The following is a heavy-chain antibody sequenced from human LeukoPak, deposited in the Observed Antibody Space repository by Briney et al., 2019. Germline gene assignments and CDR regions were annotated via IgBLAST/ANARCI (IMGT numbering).Heavy chain of an antibody. Sequence: VASVKVSCKVSGYTLTELSMHWVRQAPGKGLEWMGGFDPEDGETIYAQKFQGRVTMTIDTSTTTVYMELRSLRSDDTAIYYCARDLMYCDTMSCYDGDFDYWGQGTPVTVSS. J-gene: IGHJ4*02. V-gene: IGHV1-24*01. CDR2: FDPEDGET. CDR1: GYTLTELS. D-gene: IGHD2-2*01. CDR3: ARDLMYCDTMSCYDGDFDY.